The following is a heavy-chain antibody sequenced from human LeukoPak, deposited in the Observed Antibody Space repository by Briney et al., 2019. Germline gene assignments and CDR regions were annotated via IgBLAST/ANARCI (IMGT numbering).Heavy chain of an antibody. D-gene: IGHD6-19*01. J-gene: IGHJ4*02. Sequence: GGSLRLSCAASGLTLSRNWMNWVRQAPGKGLEWVANIKQDGSAKYYANSVKGRFTISRDDAKNSLYLEINSLRAEDTAVYYCAGGGGWVFDFWGQGTLVTVSS. CDR1: GLTLSRNW. CDR3: AGGGGWVFDF. V-gene: IGHV3-7*04. CDR2: IKQDGSAK.